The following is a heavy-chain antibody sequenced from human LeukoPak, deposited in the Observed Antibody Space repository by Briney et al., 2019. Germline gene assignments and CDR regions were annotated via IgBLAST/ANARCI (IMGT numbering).Heavy chain of an antibody. J-gene: IGHJ4*02. CDR3: AKDAIGQYRPYYFDC. CDR2: ISGSGEST. V-gene: IGHV3-23*01. D-gene: IGHD3-16*02. Sequence: GGSLRLSCAASGFTFSSFAMSWVRQAPGKGLEWVSSISGSGESTYYADCVKGRFTVSRDNSKNTLNLQLNSLRAEDTAVYYCAKDAIGQYRPYYFDCWGQGTLVTVSS. CDR1: GFTFSSFA.